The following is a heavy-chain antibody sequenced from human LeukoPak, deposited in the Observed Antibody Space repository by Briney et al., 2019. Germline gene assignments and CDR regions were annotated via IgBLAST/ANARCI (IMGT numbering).Heavy chain of an antibody. D-gene: IGHD5-24*01. V-gene: IGHV4-4*07. J-gene: IGHJ4*02. CDR1: GGSISSEY. Sequence: SETLSLTCTVSGGSISSEYWSWIRQPVGKGLEWIGRVYPSGSTNYNPSLKSRVTLSVDTSKRQFSLKLTSVTAADSAVYYCARDRDGYNSFDYWGQGTLVTVSS. CDR3: ARDRDGYNSFDY. CDR2: VYPSGST.